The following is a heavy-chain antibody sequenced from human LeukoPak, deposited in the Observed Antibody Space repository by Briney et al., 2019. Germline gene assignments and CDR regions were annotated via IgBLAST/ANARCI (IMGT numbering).Heavy chain of an antibody. CDR2: IIVRGRT. CDR1: GPSFSGSC. Sequence: LSPTRAVDGPSFSGSCSGSTRHPAGGWLGWIGEIIVRGRTTNHPSLKGRSTISVDTSKNQFSLKRSSVTAADRAVYYCARVYYYGSGIGDFDDWGQGTLGTVSS. CDR3: ARVYYYGSGIGDFDD. D-gene: IGHD3-10*01. V-gene: IGHV4-34*04. J-gene: IGHJ4*02.